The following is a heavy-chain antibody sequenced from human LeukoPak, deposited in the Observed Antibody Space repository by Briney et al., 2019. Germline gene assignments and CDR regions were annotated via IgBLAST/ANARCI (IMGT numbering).Heavy chain of an antibody. CDR1: GGSLSSGGYY. V-gene: IGHV4-31*03. D-gene: IGHD3-22*01. CDR3: ASGDSSGYYYFDY. Sequence: SQTLSLTCTVSGGSLSSGGYYWSWIRQHPGKGLEWIGYIYYSGSTYYNTSLKSRVTISVDTSKNQFSLKLSSVTAADTAVYYCASGDSSGYYYFDYWGQGTLVTVSS. CDR2: IYYSGST. J-gene: IGHJ4*02.